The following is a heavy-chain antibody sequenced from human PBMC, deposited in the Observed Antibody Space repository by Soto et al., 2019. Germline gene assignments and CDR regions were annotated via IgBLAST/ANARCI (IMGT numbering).Heavy chain of an antibody. CDR2: IYYSGST. D-gene: IGHD3-22*01. J-gene: IGHJ5*02. V-gene: IGHV4-59*01. Sequence: PSETLSLTCTVSGGSISSYYWSWIRQPPGKGLEWIGYIYYSGSTNYNPSLKSRVTISVDTSKNQFSLKLSSVTAADTAVYYCARGTYDSSGYYRLNWFDPWGQGTLVTVSS. CDR3: ARGTYDSSGYYRLNWFDP. CDR1: GGSISSYY.